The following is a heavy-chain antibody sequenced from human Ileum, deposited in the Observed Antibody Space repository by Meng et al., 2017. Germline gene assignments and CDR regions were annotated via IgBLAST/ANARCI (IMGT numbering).Heavy chain of an antibody. D-gene: IGHD3-10*01. J-gene: IGHJ2*01. CDR3: VRGLGWYFGL. CDR2: IHQDGNDK. CDR1: GFPFSSYW. V-gene: IGHV3-7*01. Sequence: GGSLRLSCAASGFPFSSYWMHWVRQAPGKGLEWAATIHQDGNDKYYVDSVKGRFTISRDNAKNSLYLQMNSLRADDTAVYYCVRGLGWYFGLWGRGTLVTVSS.